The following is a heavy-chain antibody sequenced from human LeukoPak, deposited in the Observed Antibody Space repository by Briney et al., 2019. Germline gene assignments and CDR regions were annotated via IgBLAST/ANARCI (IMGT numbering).Heavy chain of an antibody. CDR2: INPTNGGT. D-gene: IGHD1-26*01. Sequence: ASVKVSCKASGYTFTGYYIDWVRQAPGQGLEWMGWINPTNGGTHYAQTFKGRVTMNRDTSISTAYMGLSSLRFDDTALYYCARAAVGMLGGTNPFDNWGQGTLVTVSS. CDR1: GYTFTGYY. CDR3: ARAAVGMLGGTNPFDN. J-gene: IGHJ4*02. V-gene: IGHV1-2*02.